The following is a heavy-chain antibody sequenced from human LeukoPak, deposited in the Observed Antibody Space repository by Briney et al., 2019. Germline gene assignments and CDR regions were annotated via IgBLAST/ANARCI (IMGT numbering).Heavy chain of an antibody. D-gene: IGHD3-10*01. CDR1: GFTFSSAW. V-gene: IGHV3-15*01. Sequence: SGGSLRLSCAASGFTFSSAWVHWVRQAPGKGLEWVGLIKSETDGGTTDYAAPVKDRFIISRDDSKNMLYLQMNSLKTEDTAIYYCTTLYRLDPWGQGTLVTVSS. CDR3: TTLYRLDP. CDR2: IKSETDGGTT. J-gene: IGHJ5*02.